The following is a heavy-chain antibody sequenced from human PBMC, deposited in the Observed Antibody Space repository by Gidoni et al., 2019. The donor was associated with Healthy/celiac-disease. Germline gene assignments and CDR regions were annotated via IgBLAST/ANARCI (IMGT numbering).Heavy chain of an antibody. D-gene: IGHD3-22*01. Sequence: QVQLVESGGGVVQPGRSLRLYCAASGFTFRSYGMPWVRQAPGKGLEWVAFIWYYGSNKYYADSVKGRFPISRDNSKNTLYLQMNSLRAEDTAVYYCARDLADYYDSSGIDYWGQGTLVTVSS. CDR1: GFTFRSYG. V-gene: IGHV3-33*01. CDR3: ARDLADYYDSSGIDY. CDR2: IWYYGSNK. J-gene: IGHJ4*02.